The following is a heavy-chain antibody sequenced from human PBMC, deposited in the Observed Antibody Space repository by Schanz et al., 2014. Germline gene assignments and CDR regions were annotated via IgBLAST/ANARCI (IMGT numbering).Heavy chain of an antibody. CDR1: GYTFTGYY. CDR3: ARDSHRRVAGPGY. Sequence: QVQLVQSGAEVKKPGASVRVSCKASGYTFTGYYMNWVRQAPGQGLEWMGWINPNSGGTDYAQKFQGRVTMTSDTSISTAYMVLSRLRSDDTAVYYCARDSHRRVAGPGYWGQGTLVTVSS. CDR2: INPNSGGT. V-gene: IGHV1-2*02. J-gene: IGHJ4*02.